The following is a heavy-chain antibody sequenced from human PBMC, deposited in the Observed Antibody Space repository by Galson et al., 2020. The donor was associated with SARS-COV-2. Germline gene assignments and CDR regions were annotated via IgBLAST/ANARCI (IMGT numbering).Heavy chain of an antibody. CDR2: IKSKTDGGTT. Sequence: GGSLRLSCAASGFTFSNAWMSWVRQAPGKGLEWVGRIKSKTDGGTTDYAAPVKGRFTISRDASNNTLYLQMNSLKTEDTAVYYCTTHSNYGETIFGVVSSRPYYYYYFDVWGKGTTGAVAS. V-gene: IGHV3-15*01. D-gene: IGHD3-3*01. CDR1: GFTFSNAW. CDR3: TTHSNYGETIFGVVSSRPYYYYYFDV. J-gene: IGHJ6*03.